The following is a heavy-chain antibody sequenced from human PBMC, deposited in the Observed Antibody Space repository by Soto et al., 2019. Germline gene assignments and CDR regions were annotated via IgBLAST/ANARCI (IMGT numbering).Heavy chain of an antibody. CDR1: GYTFTGYY. D-gene: IGHD3-22*01. Sequence: ASVKVSCKASGYTFTGYYMHWVRQAPGQGLEGMGWINPKRGGTNYAQKFQGWVTMTSDTSISTAYMELSRLRPYDTVVYFWARGATFSTTVVPRDAFDIWGQGTMVTVSS. CDR3: ARGATFSTTVVPRDAFDI. V-gene: IGHV1-2*04. CDR2: INPKRGGT. J-gene: IGHJ3*02.